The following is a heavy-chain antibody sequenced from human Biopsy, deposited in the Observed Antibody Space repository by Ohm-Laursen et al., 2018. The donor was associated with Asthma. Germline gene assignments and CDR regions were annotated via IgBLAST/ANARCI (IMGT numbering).Heavy chain of an antibody. D-gene: IGHD2-21*02. V-gene: IGHV4-59*01. CDR1: GGSINNFN. CDR2: VYYSGST. Sequence: SETLSLTCTVSGGSINNFNWSWIRQPPGKGLESIGHVYYSGSTNYNSSLKIRVTISIDASKNQFPLKLTSVTAADTAVYYCARGVDRVTGLLDHFDSWGQGTLVTVSS. J-gene: IGHJ4*02. CDR3: ARGVDRVTGLLDHFDS.